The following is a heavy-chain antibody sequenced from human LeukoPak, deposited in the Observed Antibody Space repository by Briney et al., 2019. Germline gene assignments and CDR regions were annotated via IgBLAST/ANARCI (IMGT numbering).Heavy chain of an antibody. CDR1: GGSISSYY. J-gene: IGHJ4*02. CDR2: IYYSGST. Sequence: NSSETLSLTCTVSGGSISSYYWSWIRQPPGKGLEWIGYIYYSGSTNYNPSLKSRVTISVDTSKNQFSLKLSSVTAADTAVYYCASGRIRSFDYWGQGTLVTVSS. D-gene: IGHD1-14*01. CDR3: ASGRIRSFDY. V-gene: IGHV4-59*12.